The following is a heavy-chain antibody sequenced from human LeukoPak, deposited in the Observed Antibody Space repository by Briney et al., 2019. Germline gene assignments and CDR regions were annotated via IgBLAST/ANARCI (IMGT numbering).Heavy chain of an antibody. CDR3: ARDRGYCSSTSCYVYWYFDL. CDR2: FYYSGST. V-gene: IGHV4-59*12. Sequence: SETLSLTGTVSGGSISSYDWSWIRQPPGKGLEWSGYFYYSGSTNYNPSLKSRITISVDTSKNQFSLKLSSVAAADTAVYYCARDRGYCSSTSCYVYWYFDLWGRGTLVTVSS. D-gene: IGHD2-2*03. CDR1: GGSISSYD. J-gene: IGHJ2*01.